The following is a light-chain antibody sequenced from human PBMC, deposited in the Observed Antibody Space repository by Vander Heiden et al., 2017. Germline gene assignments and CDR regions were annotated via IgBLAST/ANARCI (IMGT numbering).Light chain of an antibody. CDR3: QKYDSAPYT. V-gene: IGKV1-27*01. Sequence: DIQLTQPPSSLSASVGDRVTITCRASQGISNYLAWYQQKPGKVPKLLIYAASTLQSGVPSRFSGSGSGTDFTLTISSLQPEDVASYYCQKYDSAPYTFAQGTKLEIK. CDR1: QGISNY. CDR2: AAS. J-gene: IGKJ2*01.